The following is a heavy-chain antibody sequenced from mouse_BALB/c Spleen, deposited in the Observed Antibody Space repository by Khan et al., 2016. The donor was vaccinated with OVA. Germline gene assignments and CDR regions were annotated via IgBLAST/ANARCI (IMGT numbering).Heavy chain of an antibody. CDR3: ASGNYYGYAMDY. J-gene: IGHJ4*01. Sequence: EVELVESGPGLVKPSQSLSLTCTVSGYSITSNYAWNWIRQFPGNKLEWMGYISYSGSTNYNPSLKSRISITRDTSKNQFFLQLNSVTPEDTATYYCASGNYYGYAMDYWGQGTSITVSS. V-gene: IGHV3-2*02. CDR1: GYSITSNYA. CDR2: ISYSGST. D-gene: IGHD1-1*01.